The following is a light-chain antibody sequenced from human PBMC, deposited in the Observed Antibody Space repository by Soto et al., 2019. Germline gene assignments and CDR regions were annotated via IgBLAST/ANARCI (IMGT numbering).Light chain of an antibody. J-gene: IGKJ1*01. CDR1: QSVSIY. CDR3: QQYGSSPT. CDR2: GAS. V-gene: IGKV3-20*01. Sequence: EIVLTQSPATLSLSPAERATLSCRASQSVSIYLAWYQQKPGQAPRLLIYGASSGATGIPDRFSGSGSGTDFTLTISRLEPEDFAVYYCQQYGSSPTFGQGTKVDIK.